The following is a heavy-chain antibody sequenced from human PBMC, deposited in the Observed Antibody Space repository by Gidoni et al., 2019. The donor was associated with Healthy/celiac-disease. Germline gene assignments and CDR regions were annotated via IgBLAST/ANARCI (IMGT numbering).Heavy chain of an antibody. CDR3: ARVSDILPLAAFDI. CDR2: INAGNGNT. Sequence: QVQLVQSGAAVKKPGASVTVSCHASGYPFTSYAMHWVRQAPGQRLEWMGWINAGNGNTKYSQKFQGRVTITRDTSASTAYMELSSLRSEDTAVYYCARVSDILPLAAFDIWGQGTMVTVSS. J-gene: IGHJ3*02. D-gene: IGHD3-3*02. V-gene: IGHV1-3*01. CDR1: GYPFTSYA.